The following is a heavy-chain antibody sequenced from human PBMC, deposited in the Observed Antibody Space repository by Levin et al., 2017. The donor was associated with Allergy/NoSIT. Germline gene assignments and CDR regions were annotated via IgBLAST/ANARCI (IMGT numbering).Heavy chain of an antibody. V-gene: IGHV2-5*02. Sequence: SGPTLVKPTQPLTLTCTFSGFSLSTSGVGVGWIRQPPGKALEWLALIFWDDVKRYSPSLKSRLTITKDTSKNQVVLTLTNVDPGDPAQYYCASQGASYSSAWAVVCDYWGQGTLVTVSS. CDR2: IFWDDVK. J-gene: IGHJ4*02. D-gene: IGHD6-25*01. CDR3: ASQGASYSSAWAVVCDY. CDR1: GFSLSTSGVG.